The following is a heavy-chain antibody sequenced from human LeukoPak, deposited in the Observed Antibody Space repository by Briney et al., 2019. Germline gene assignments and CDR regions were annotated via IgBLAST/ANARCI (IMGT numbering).Heavy chain of an antibody. V-gene: IGHV3-53*04. D-gene: IGHD3-10*01. CDR2: IYSGGST. J-gene: IGHJ4*02. CDR1: AFTFSDYD. CDR3: ARDFPGELPDY. Sequence: GGSLRLSCAASAFTFSDYDMSWVRQAPGKGLEWGSVIYSGGSTYYADSVKGRFTISRHNSKSTLYLQMNSLRAEDTAVYYCARDFPGELPDYWGQGTLVTVSS.